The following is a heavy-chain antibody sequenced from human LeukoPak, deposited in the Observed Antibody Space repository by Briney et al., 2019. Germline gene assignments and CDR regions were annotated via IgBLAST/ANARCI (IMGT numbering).Heavy chain of an antibody. Sequence: GGSLRLSCAVSKFTFSKYWMSWVRQAPGGGVEWVANIKQDGSERSYADSVRGRVTISRDNTKNTLYLQKNSLRAEDTAVYYCAKDFDGGNFDYWGQGTLVTVSS. V-gene: IGHV3-7*01. D-gene: IGHD4-23*01. CDR1: KFTFSKYW. J-gene: IGHJ4*02. CDR3: AKDFDGGNFDY. CDR2: IKQDGSER.